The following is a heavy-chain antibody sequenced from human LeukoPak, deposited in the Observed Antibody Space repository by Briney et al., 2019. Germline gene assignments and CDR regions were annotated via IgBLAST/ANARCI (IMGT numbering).Heavy chain of an antibody. CDR2: INWNGGST. CDR1: GFTFDDYG. CDR3: ARVRVMSGSYSPFDY. D-gene: IGHD1-26*01. Sequence: GGSLRLSCAASGFTFDDYGMSWVRQAPGKGLEWVSGINWNGGSTGYADSVKGRFTISRDNAKNSLYLQMNSPRAEDTALYYCARVRVMSGSYSPFDYWGQGTLVTVSS. J-gene: IGHJ4*02. V-gene: IGHV3-20*04.